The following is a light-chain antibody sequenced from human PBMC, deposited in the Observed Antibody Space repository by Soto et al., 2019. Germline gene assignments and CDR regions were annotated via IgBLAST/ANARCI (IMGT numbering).Light chain of an antibody. Sequence: QAVVTQPPSVSGAPGQRVTISCTGSGSNIGAGYDVHWYQHRPGTAPKLLVFGDSHRPPGVPDRFSGSKSGTSASLAITGLQAEDEGDYYCQSYDSTLDARYVFGTGTKLTVL. J-gene: IGLJ1*01. CDR3: QSYDSTLDARYV. V-gene: IGLV1-40*01. CDR2: GDS. CDR1: GSNIGAGYD.